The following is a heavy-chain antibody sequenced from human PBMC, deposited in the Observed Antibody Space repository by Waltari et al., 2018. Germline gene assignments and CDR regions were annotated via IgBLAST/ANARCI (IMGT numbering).Heavy chain of an antibody. D-gene: IGHD6-19*01. Sequence: QVQLQQWGAGLLKPSETLSLTCAVYGGSFSGYYWSWIRQPPGKGLEWIGEINHSGSTNYNPSLKSRVTISVDTSKNQFSLKLSSVTAADTAVYYCARAHRGWYFDYWGQGTLVTVSS. V-gene: IGHV4-34*01. CDR2: INHSGST. CDR3: ARAHRGWYFDY. J-gene: IGHJ4*02. CDR1: GGSFSGYY.